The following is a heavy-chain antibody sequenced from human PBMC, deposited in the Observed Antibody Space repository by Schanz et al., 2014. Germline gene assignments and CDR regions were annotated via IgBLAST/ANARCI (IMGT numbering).Heavy chain of an antibody. V-gene: IGHV3-74*02. Sequence: VQLVDSGGGLVKPGGSLRLSCASSGFTFSPYWMHWVRQAPGKGLVWVSRINGDGNNTNYADSVKGRFTISRDNAKNTLYLQMNSPSDEDTACYYSARQQGYTTCLHILDLWGQGTLVTVSS. CDR2: INGDGNNT. CDR1: GFTFSPYW. J-gene: IGHJ4*02. CDR3: ARQQGYTTCLHILDL. D-gene: IGHD1-1*01.